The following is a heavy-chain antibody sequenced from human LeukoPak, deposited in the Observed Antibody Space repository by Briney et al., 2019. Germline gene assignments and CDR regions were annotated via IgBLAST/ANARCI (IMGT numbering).Heavy chain of an antibody. J-gene: IGHJ4*02. CDR1: GFTFSSYR. D-gene: IGHD5-24*01. CDR2: IGSSSSYIDYT. CDR3: ARDQSEMATTFDY. Sequence: GGSLRLSCAASGFTFSSYRMNWVRQAPGKGPEWVSSIGSSSSYIDYTDYADSVKGRFTISRDNAKNSLYLHMNSLRAEDTAVYYCARDQSEMATTFDYWGQGTLVTVSS. V-gene: IGHV3-21*01.